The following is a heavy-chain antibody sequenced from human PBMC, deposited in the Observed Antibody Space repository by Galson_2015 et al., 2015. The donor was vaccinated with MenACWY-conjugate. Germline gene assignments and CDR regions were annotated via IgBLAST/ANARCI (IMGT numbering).Heavy chain of an antibody. CDR2: ITGSGGRT. CDR1: GFTFNNFA. D-gene: IGHD6-19*01. CDR3: AKERRTSGWELRPPFDY. Sequence: SLRLSCAASGFTFNNFAMSWVRQAPGKGLEWVSTITGSGGRTYYADPAEGRVPLPRDHSKNTLSLQMTRLRTDEKAVYYCAKERRTSGWELRPPFDYWGQGTLVTVSS. V-gene: IGHV3-23*01. J-gene: IGHJ4*02.